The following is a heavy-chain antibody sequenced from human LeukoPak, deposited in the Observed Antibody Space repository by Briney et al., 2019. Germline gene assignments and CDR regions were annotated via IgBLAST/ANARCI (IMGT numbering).Heavy chain of an antibody. Sequence: ASVKVSCKASGGTFSNYGISWVRQAPGQGLEWMGWIGGYNGNTNYAQKFQGRVTMTTDTSTSTAYMELRSLRSDDTAVYYCARGSTSRYYYDRSGYYRGAVDQWGQGTLVTVSS. CDR3: ARGSTSRYYYDRSGYYRGAVDQ. V-gene: IGHV1-18*01. D-gene: IGHD3-22*01. CDR2: IGGYNGNT. J-gene: IGHJ4*02. CDR1: GGTFSNYG.